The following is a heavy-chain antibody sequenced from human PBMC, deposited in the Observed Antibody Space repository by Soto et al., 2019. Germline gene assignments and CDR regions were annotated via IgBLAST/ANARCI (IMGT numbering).Heavy chain of an antibody. V-gene: IGHV1-69*01. CDR1: GGTFSSYA. CDR2: IIPIFGTA. D-gene: IGHD6-13*01. Sequence: QVQLVQSGAEVKKPGSSVKVSCKASGGTFSSYAISWVRHAPGQGLEWMGGIIPIFGTANYAQKFQGRVTITADESTSTAYMELSSMRAEYTAVYYCARVPASREEQQLVLTWGQGTLVTVSS. J-gene: IGHJ5*02. CDR3: ARVPASREEQQLVLT.